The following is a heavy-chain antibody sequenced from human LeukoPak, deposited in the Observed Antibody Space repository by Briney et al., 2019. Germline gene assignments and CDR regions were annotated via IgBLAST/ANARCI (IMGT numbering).Heavy chain of an antibody. V-gene: IGHV1-69*01. CDR1: GGTFSSYA. J-gene: IGHJ6*02. CDR3: ARDGLRCSGGSCYSDYYYYGMDV. Sequence: SVKVSCTASGGTFSSYAISWVRQAPGQGLEWMGGIIPIFGTANYAQKFQGRVTITADESTSTAYMELGSLRSEDTAVYYCARDGLRCSGGSCYSDYYYYGMDVWGQGTTVTVSS. CDR2: IIPIFGTA. D-gene: IGHD2-15*01.